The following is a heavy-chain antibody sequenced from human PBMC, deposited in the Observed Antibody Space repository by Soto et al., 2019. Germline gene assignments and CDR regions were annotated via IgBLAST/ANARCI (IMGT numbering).Heavy chain of an antibody. Sequence: QLQLQESGPGLVKPSETLSLTCTVSGGSISSSSYYWGWIRQPPGKGLEWIGSIYYSGSTYYNPSLMSRVTIAVDRSKNRFSLKLSSVTAADTAAYYCPRASRYCSGGSCHYFDYWGQGTLVTVSS. CDR3: PRASRYCSGGSCHYFDY. V-gene: IGHV4-39*01. J-gene: IGHJ4*02. CDR2: IYYSGST. D-gene: IGHD2-15*01. CDR1: GGSISSSSYY.